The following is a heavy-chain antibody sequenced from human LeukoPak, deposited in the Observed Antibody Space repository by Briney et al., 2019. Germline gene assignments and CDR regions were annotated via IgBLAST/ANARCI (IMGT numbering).Heavy chain of an antibody. CDR1: GGSISTYY. CDR2: LYNSGST. J-gene: IGHJ4*02. D-gene: IGHD3-10*01. V-gene: IGHV4-59*01. Sequence: SETLSLTCTVSGGSISTYYWSWIRQPPGKGLGWIGHLYNSGSTNYHPSLQSRLTISVDTSKNQFSLKLSSVTAADTAVYYCATSLDMVIFDSWGLGTLVTVSS. CDR3: ATSLDMVIFDS.